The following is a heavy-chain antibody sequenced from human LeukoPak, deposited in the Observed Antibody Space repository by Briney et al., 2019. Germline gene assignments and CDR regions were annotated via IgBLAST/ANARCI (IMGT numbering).Heavy chain of an antibody. D-gene: IGHD3-22*01. J-gene: IGHJ4*02. V-gene: IGHV1-18*01. Sequence: ASVKVSCKASGYTFTSYGISWVRQAPGQGLEWMGWISAYNGNTNYAQKLQGRVTMTTDTSTSTAYMELRSLRSDDTAVYYCAREAYVDSSGYYDYWGQGTLVTVSS. CDR1: GYTFTSYG. CDR2: ISAYNGNT. CDR3: AREAYVDSSGYYDY.